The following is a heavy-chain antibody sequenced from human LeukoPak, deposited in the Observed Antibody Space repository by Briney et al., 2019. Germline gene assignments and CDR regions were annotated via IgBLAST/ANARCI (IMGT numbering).Heavy chain of an antibody. V-gene: IGHV4-34*01. J-gene: IGHJ4*02. Sequence: SETLSLTCAVYGGSFSGYYWSWIRQPPGKGLEWIGEINHSGSTNYNPSLKSRVTISVDTSKNQFSLKLSSVTAADTAVYYCTGYTVTTIAPDYWGQGTLVTVSS. D-gene: IGHD4-17*01. CDR1: GGSFSGYY. CDR2: INHSGST. CDR3: TGYTVTTIAPDY.